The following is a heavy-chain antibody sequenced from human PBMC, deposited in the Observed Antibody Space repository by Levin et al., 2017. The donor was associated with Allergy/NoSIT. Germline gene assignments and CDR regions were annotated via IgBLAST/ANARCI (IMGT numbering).Heavy chain of an antibody. CDR3: ARETGTTTMFGEVDV. V-gene: IGHV3-21*01. Sequence: SCAASGFTFSTYSMAWVRQAPGKGLEWVSSIGISSSYIHYADSVKGRFTVSRDNAKNSLYLQMNSLRVEDTAVYYCARETGTTTMFGEVDVWGKGTTVTVSS. D-gene: IGHD3-3*01. J-gene: IGHJ6*04. CDR1: GFTFSTYS. CDR2: IGISSSYI.